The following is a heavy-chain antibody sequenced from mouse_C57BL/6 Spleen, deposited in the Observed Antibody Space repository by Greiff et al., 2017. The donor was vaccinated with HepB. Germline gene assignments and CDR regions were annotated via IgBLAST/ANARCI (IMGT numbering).Heavy chain of an antibody. CDR3: ARGDGNYPFDY. V-gene: IGHV1-76*01. J-gene: IGHJ2*01. Sequence: VQLQQSGAELVRPGASVKLSCKASGYTFTDYYINWVKQRPGQGLEWIARIYPGSGNTYYNEKFKGKATLTADKSSSTAYMQLSSLTSEDSAVYFCARGDGNYPFDYWGQGTTLTVSS. D-gene: IGHD2-1*01. CDR1: GYTFTDYY. CDR2: IYPGSGNT.